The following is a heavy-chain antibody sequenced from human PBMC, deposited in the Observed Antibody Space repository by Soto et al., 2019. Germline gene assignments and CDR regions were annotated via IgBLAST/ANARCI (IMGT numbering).Heavy chain of an antibody. CDR1: GFTFSSYA. CDR3: ARDPNGDYLGAFDF. Sequence: GGSLRLSCAASGFTFSSYAMTWVRQAPGRGLEWVSAISGSGSPTYYADSVKGRFTISRDNSKNTLYLQMNSLRAEDTAVYYCARDPNGDYLGAFDFWGQKTMVTVSS. J-gene: IGHJ3*01. CDR2: ISGSGSPT. V-gene: IGHV3-23*01. D-gene: IGHD4-17*01.